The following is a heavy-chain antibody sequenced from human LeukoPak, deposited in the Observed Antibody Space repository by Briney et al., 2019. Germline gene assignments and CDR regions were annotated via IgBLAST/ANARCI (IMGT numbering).Heavy chain of an antibody. CDR1: GYTLTELS. D-gene: IGHD3-9*01. CDR2: FDPEDGET. J-gene: IGHJ5*02. Sequence: ASVKVSCKVSGYTLTELSMHWVRQAPGKGLEWMGGFDPEDGETIYAQKFQGRVTMTEDTSTDTAYMELSSLRSEDTAVYYCATGPGYYDILTGSNGSGPHQNWFDPWGQGTLVTVSS. CDR3: ATGPGYYDILTGSNGSGPHQNWFDP. V-gene: IGHV1-24*01.